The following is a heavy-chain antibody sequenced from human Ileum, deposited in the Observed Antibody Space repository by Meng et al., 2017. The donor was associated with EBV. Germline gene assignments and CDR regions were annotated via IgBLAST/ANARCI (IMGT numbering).Heavy chain of an antibody. J-gene: IGHJ4*02. V-gene: IGHV4-59*08. D-gene: IGHD2-15*01. CDR2: IYYSGGT. CDR3: ARGGWSLDY. Sequence: QVQLQESGPGLVKPSEPLSLTCTVSGGSISSYYWSWIRQPPGKGLEWIGYIYYSGGTNYNPSLKSRVTISVDTSKNQFSLNLSSVTAADTAVYYCARGGWSLDYWGQGTLVTVSS. CDR1: GGSISSYY.